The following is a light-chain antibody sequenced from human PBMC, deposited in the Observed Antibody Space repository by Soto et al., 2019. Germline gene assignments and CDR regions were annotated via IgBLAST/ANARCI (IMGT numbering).Light chain of an antibody. CDR2: EVS. J-gene: IGLJ2*01. CDR3: SSYTSSSPVV. V-gene: IGLV2-14*01. Sequence: QSALTQPASVSGSPGQSLTISCTGTSSDVGGYNHVSWYQQHPGKAPKLMIYEVSNRPSGVSNRFSGSKSGNTASLTISGLQAEDEAAYYCSSYTSSSPVVFGGGTKLTVL. CDR1: SSDVGGYNH.